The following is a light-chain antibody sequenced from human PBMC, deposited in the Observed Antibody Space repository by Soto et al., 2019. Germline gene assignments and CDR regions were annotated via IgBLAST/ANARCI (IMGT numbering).Light chain of an antibody. CDR2: GAS. CDR1: QRLSSSY. CDR3: HQYGTSPWT. Sequence: ESVLTQSPGTLSLSPGERATLSCRASQRLSSSYLAWYQQKPGRAPRLLIYGASSRATGIPDRFSGSGSGSDFTLTISRLETEDFAVYYCHQYGTSPWTFGQGTKVEFK. J-gene: IGKJ1*01. V-gene: IGKV3-20*01.